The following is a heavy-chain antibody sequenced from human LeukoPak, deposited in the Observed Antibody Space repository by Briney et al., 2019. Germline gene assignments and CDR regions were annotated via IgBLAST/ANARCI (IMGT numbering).Heavy chain of an antibody. Sequence: ASVKVSCKASGYTFTGYYMHWVRQAPGQGLVWMGWINPNSGGTNYAQKFQGRVTMTRDTSISTAYMELSRLRSDDTAVYYCARGSRYCSSTSCWEFDYWGQGTLVTVSS. J-gene: IGHJ4*02. CDR2: INPNSGGT. CDR1: GYTFTGYY. D-gene: IGHD2-2*01. V-gene: IGHV1-2*02. CDR3: ARGSRYCSSTSCWEFDY.